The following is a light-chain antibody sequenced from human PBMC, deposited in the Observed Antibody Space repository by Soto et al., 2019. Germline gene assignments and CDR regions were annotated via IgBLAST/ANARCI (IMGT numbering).Light chain of an antibody. CDR1: QSVSSTN. CDR3: QHYGNSVWT. V-gene: IGKV3-20*01. CDR2: GAS. Sequence: EIVLTQSPGTLSLSPGERATLSCRASQSVSSTNLVWYQQKRGQPPRLLIYGASTRGTGIPDRFGGSGSGTDFTLTISRLEPEDFAVYFCQHYGNSVWTFGQGTKVEIK. J-gene: IGKJ1*01.